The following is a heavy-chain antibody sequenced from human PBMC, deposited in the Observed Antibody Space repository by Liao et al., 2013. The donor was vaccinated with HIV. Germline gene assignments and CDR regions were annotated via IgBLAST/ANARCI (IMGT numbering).Heavy chain of an antibody. J-gene: IGHJ4*02. CDR1: GGSISSGNYY. D-gene: IGHD1-26*01. CDR2: IYVSGST. CDR3: ARRVGATRPWIDY. V-gene: IGHV4-61*02. Sequence: QVQLQESGPGLVKPSQTLSLTCTVSGGSISSGNYYWSWIRQPAGKGLEWIGRIYVSGSTNYNPSLKSRVTISVDTSKNQFSLKLSSVTAADTAVYYCARRVGATRPWIDYWGQGTLVTVSS.